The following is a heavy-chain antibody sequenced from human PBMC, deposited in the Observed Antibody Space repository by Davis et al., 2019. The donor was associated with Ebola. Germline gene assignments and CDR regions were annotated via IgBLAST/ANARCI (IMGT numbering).Heavy chain of an antibody. D-gene: IGHD1-26*01. V-gene: IGHV3-30*03. J-gene: IGHJ4*02. CDR3: ARGLGIVTTIFDY. Sequence: PGGSLRLSCAASGFTFSSYGMHWVRQAPGKGLEWVAVISYDGSNKYYADSVKGRFTISRDNSKNTLYLQMNSLRAEDTAVYYCARGLGIVTTIFDYWGQGTLVTVSS. CDR1: GFTFSSYG. CDR2: ISYDGSNK.